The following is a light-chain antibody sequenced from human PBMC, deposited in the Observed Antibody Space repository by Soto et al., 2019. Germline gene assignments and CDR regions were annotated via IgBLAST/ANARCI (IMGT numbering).Light chain of an antibody. J-gene: IGKJ2*01. CDR2: TSG. V-gene: IGKV1-39*01. Sequence: DIHMTQSPSSLSASVGDRVTVSCRASQRITTYVNWYQQKPGEAPKLLITTSGTLQRGVPSRFSGSGSGTDFTLTISSLQPADFATYFCQQPYSTPYTFGQGTKLEIK. CDR3: QQPYSTPYT. CDR1: QRITTY.